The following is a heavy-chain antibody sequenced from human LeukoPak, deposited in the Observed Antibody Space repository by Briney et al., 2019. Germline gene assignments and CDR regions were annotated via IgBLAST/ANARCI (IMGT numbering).Heavy chain of an antibody. D-gene: IGHD3-3*01. CDR3: AGAPSITIFGVVYYYGMDV. CDR2: IYYSGST. J-gene: IGHJ6*02. Sequence: PSQTLSLTCTVSGGSISSGDYYWSWLRQPPGKGLEWIGYIYYSGSTYYNPSLKSRVTISVGTSKNQFSLKLSSVTAADTAVYYCAGAPSITIFGVVYYYGMDVWGQGTTVTVSS. CDR1: GGSISSGDYY. V-gene: IGHV4-30-4*01.